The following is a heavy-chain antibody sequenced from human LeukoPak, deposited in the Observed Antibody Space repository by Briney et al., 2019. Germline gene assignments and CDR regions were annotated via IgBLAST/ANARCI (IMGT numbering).Heavy chain of an antibody. CDR1: GFTVSSNY. J-gene: IGHJ6*03. CDR2: IYSGGST. D-gene: IGHD3-10*01. CDR3: ASGSGSYRTPYYYMDV. Sequence: GGSLRLSCAASGFTVSSNYMSWVRQAPRKGLEWVSVIYSGGSTYYADSVKGRFTISRDNSKNTLYLQMNSLRAEDTAVYYCASGSGSYRTPYYYMDVWGTGTTVTVSS. V-gene: IGHV3-53*01.